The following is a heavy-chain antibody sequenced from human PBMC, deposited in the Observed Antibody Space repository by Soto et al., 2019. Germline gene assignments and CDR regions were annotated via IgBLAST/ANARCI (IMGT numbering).Heavy chain of an antibody. J-gene: IGHJ4*02. CDR1: EGTFSSYA. V-gene: IGHV1-69*13. CDR3: ARELSGSRYYFDY. D-gene: IGHD1-26*01. CDR2: IIPIFGTA. Sequence: SVKVSCKASEGTFSSYAISWVRQAPGQGLEWMGGIIPIFGTANYAQKFQGRVTITADESTSTAYMELSSLRSEDTAVYYCARELSGSRYYFDYWGQGTPVTVSS.